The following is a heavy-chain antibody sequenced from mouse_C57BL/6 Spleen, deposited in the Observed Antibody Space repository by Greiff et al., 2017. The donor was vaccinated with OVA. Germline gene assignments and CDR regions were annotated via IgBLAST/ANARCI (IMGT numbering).Heavy chain of an antibody. Sequence: QVQLQQSGAELMKPGASVKLSCKATGYTFTGYWIEWVKQRPGHGLEWIGEIFPGSGSTNYNEKFKGKAPFTADTSSNTAYMQLSSLTTVDSAIYNCASRTFKTVVAPHFFDFRGQGTTLTVSS. CDR1: GYTFTGYW. V-gene: IGHV1-9*01. CDR2: IFPGSGST. CDR3: ASRTFKTVVAPHFFDF. D-gene: IGHD1-1*01. J-gene: IGHJ2*01.